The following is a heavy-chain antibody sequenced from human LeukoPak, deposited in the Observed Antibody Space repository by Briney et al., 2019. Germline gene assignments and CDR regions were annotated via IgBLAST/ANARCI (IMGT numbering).Heavy chain of an antibody. J-gene: IGHJ4*02. CDR1: VLTFSSHC. V-gene: IGHV3-74*01. CDR2: ITNDGSST. Sequence: GGSLRLSCAASVLTFSSHCMHWVRQAPGKRLVWVSRITNDGSSTTYADSVKGRFTISRDNAKNMLYLQVSSLRAEDTAVYYCATQQGGNPEYWGQGTLVTVSS. D-gene: IGHD1-14*01. CDR3: ATQQGGNPEY.